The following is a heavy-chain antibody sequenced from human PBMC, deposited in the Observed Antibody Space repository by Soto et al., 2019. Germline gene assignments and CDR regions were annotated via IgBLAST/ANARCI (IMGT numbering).Heavy chain of an antibody. CDR3: ANPTAARQGY. Sequence: PGGSLRLSCATSGFTFSSYAMSWVRQAPGKGLEWLSSISGGGVDTYYAASVKGRFTISRDNSKNTLYLQMNSLRAEDTAVYYCANPTAARQGYWGQGTLVTVSS. J-gene: IGHJ4*02. CDR2: ISGGGVDT. D-gene: IGHD6-6*01. CDR1: GFTFSSYA. V-gene: IGHV3-23*01.